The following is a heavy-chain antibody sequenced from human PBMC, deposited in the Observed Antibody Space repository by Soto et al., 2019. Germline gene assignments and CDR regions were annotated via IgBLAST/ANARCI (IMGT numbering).Heavy chain of an antibody. CDR3: AKEGSGWYSRGSFDF. CDR2: ISSRGDST. J-gene: IGHJ3*01. Sequence: VQLVESGGGVVQPGRSLRLSCAASGFTFSSYAMHWVRQAPGKGLEWVAVISSRGDSTNYADSVKGRFTISRDNSKNTLYLQMNSLRVEDTAVYYCAKEGSGWYSRGSFDFWGQGTMVTVSS. V-gene: IGHV3-23*04. D-gene: IGHD6-19*01. CDR1: GFTFSSYA.